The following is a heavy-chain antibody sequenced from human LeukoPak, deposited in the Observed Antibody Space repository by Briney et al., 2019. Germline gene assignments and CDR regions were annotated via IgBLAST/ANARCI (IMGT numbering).Heavy chain of an antibody. Sequence: ASVKVSCKASGYTFTSYGISWVRQAPGQGLEWMGWISGYNGNTNYAQKFQGRVTMTTDTSTSTAYMELRSQRSDDTAVYYCARADIRAIASSGWYGFDYWGQGTLVTVSS. D-gene: IGHD6-19*01. V-gene: IGHV1-18*01. J-gene: IGHJ4*02. CDR3: ARADIRAIASSGWYGFDY. CDR1: GYTFTSYG. CDR2: ISGYNGNT.